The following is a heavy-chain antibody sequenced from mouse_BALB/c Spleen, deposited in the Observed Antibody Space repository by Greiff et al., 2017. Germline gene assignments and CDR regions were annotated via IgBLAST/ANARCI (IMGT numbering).Heavy chain of an antibody. D-gene: IGHD3-1*01. CDR1: GYAFSSSW. J-gene: IGHJ4*01. Sequence: QVQLQQSGPELVKPGASVKISCKASGYAFSSSWMNWVKQRPGQGLEWIGRIYPGDGDTNYNGKFKGKATLTADKSSSTAYMQLSSLTSVDSAVYFCARRGIRATGYAMDYWGQGTSVTVSS. CDR2: IYPGDGDT. V-gene: IGHV1-82*01. CDR3: ARRGIRATGYAMDY.